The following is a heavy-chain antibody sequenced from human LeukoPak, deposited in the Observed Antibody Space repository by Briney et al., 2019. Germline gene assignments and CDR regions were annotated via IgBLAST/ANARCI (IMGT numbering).Heavy chain of an antibody. CDR2: IKQDGSEK. V-gene: IGHV3-7*01. Sequence: GGSLGLSCAAPGFTFSSYWMSWVRQAPGKGLEWVANIKQDGSEKYYVDSVKGRFTISRDNAKNSLYLQMNSLRAEDTAVYYCARDGWGPAALDWWGQGTLVTVSS. D-gene: IGHD2-2*01. CDR1: GFTFSSYW. CDR3: ARDGWGPAALDW. J-gene: IGHJ4*02.